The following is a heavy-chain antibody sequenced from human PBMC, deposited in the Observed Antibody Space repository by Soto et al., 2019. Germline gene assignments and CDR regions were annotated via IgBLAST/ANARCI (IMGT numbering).Heavy chain of an antibody. V-gene: IGHV4-4*02. CDR2: IYHSGST. CDR3: AREGGAAAGRLYYYYGMDV. D-gene: IGHD6-13*01. Sequence: SETLSLTCAVSGGSISSSNWWSWVRQPPGKGLEWIGEIYHSGSTNYNPSLKSRVTISVDKSKNQSSLKLSSVTAADTAVYYCAREGGAAAGRLYYYYGMDVWGQGTTVTVSS. CDR1: GGSISSSNW. J-gene: IGHJ6*02.